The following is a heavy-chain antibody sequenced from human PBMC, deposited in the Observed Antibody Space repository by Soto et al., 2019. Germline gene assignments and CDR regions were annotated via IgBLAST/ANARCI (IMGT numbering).Heavy chain of an antibody. CDR2: IWYDGSNK. CDR1: GFTFSSYG. J-gene: IGHJ6*03. D-gene: IGHD3-10*01. Sequence: GGSLRLSCAASGFTFSSYGMHWVRQAPGKGLEWVAVIWYDGSNKYYADSVKGRFTISRDNSKNTLYLQMNSLRAEDTAVYYCARERKGVLWFGELVGHMDVWGKGTTVTVSS. V-gene: IGHV3-33*01. CDR3: ARERKGVLWFGELVGHMDV.